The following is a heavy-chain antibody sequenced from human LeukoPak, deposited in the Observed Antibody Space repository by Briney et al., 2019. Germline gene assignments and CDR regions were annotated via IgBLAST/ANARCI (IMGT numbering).Heavy chain of an antibody. J-gene: IGHJ4*02. CDR3: VKEARYCSGGSCYAVLDY. CDR1: GFTFSSYT. CDR2: VSGSGGTT. V-gene: IGHV3-23*01. Sequence: GGSLRLSCAASGFTFSSYTMSCVRQAPGKGLQWVSAVSGSGGTTYYTNSVKGRFTISRDNSKNTVYLQMDSPRVEDTAVYYCVKEARYCSGGSCYAVLDYWGQGTLVTVSS. D-gene: IGHD2-15*01.